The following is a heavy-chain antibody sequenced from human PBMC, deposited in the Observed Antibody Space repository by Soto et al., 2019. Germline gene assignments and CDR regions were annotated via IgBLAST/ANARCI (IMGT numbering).Heavy chain of an antibody. CDR2: IYATGTT. J-gene: IGHJ5*02. D-gene: IGHD1-1*01. CDR3: VRDGTKTLRDWFDP. V-gene: IGHV4-4*07. CDR1: GASISGYY. Sequence: SETLSLTCTVSGASISGYYWSWIRKSAGKGLEWIGRIYATGTTDYNPSLKSRVMMSVDTSKKQFSLKLRSVTAADTAVYYCVRDGTKTLRDWFDPWGQGMSVTVSS.